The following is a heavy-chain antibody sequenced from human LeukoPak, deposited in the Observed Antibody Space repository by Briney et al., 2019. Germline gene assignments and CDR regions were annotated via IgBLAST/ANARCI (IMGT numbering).Heavy chain of an antibody. Sequence: PGGSLRLSCAASGFTFSSYWMNWVRQTPGKGLEWVSAISGSGGSTYNADSVKGRFTVSRDNSKNTLYLQMNSLRAEDTAVYYCAKLQGSSAWLPRNFFDYWGQGTLVTVSS. V-gene: IGHV3-23*01. CDR2: ISGSGGST. J-gene: IGHJ4*02. CDR1: GFTFSSYW. D-gene: IGHD6-19*01. CDR3: AKLQGSSAWLPRNFFDY.